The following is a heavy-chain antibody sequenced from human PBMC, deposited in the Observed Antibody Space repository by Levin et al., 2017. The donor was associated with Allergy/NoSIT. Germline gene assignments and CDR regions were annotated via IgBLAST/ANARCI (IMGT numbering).Heavy chain of an antibody. J-gene: IGHJ3*02. Sequence: GESLKISCKASGYTFTGYYMHWVRQAPGQGLEWMGRINPNSGGTNYAQKFQGRVTMTRDTSISTAYMELSRLRSDDTAVYYCARGTYYDFWSGYYRGVDPVAFDIWGQGTMVTVSS. V-gene: IGHV1-2*06. CDR1: GYTFTGYY. CDR2: INPNSGGT. CDR3: ARGTYYDFWSGYYRGVDPVAFDI. D-gene: IGHD3-3*01.